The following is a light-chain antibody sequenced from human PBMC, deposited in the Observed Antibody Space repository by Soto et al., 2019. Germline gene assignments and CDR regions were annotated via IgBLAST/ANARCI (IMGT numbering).Light chain of an antibody. CDR3: QQYGSSPWT. CDR2: GAS. V-gene: IGKV3-20*01. CDR1: QSVSSSY. J-gene: IGKJ1*01. Sequence: EIVLTQSPGTLSLSPGERATLSCRASQSVSSSYLAWYQQKPGQAPRLVIYGASTRATGIPDRFSGIGSGTDFTLTISRLEPEDFAVDYCQQYGSSPWTFGQGTKVEIK.